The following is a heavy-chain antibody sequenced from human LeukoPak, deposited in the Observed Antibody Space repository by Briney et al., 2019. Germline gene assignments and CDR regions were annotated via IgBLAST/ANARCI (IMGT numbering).Heavy chain of an antibody. V-gene: IGHV1-2*06. J-gene: IGHJ4*02. CDR1: GYTLTDYF. Sequence: GASVKVYCKASGYTLTDYFIHWVRQAPGQGLEWMGRINPNSGGTDDAQNFQGRVTMTRDTSISTAYMELSRLRSDDTAVYYCARDLPSTSNWELDYWGQGTLVTVSS. CDR2: INPNSGGT. CDR3: ARDLPSTSNWELDY. D-gene: IGHD7-27*01.